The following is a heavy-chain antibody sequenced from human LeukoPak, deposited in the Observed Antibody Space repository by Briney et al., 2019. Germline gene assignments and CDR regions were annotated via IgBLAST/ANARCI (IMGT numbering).Heavy chain of an antibody. J-gene: IGHJ6*03. CDR2: FIPILAAA. V-gene: IGHV1-69*10. CDR1: GGTFSDYA. Sequence: SVKVSCKASGGTFSDYALNWVRQAPGQGLEWMGVFIPILAAANSTQKFQGRVTITADISTNTVYMELSSLRSEDTAVYYCARIAAHYYYYYMDVWGKGTSVTVSS. CDR3: ARIAAHYYYYYMDV. D-gene: IGHD6-13*01.